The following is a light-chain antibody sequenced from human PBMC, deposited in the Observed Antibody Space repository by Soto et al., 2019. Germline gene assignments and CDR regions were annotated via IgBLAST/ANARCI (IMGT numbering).Light chain of an antibody. CDR3: QPYAISPLP. CDR1: ETVKKNS. Sequence: EIVLTQSPGSVSLSPGERATLSCRASETVKKNSLAWYQQKPGQAPRLLIYGASRRATGIPDSFSGSGSETDFILTISRLEPDNSAVYYCQPYAISPLPFGGGTKVEI. J-gene: IGKJ4*01. V-gene: IGKV3-20*01. CDR2: GAS.